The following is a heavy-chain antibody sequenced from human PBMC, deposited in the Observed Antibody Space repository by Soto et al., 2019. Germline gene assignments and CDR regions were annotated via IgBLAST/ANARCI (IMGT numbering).Heavy chain of an antibody. Sequence: TSETLSLTCAVSGGSISSSNWWSWVRQPPGKGLEWIGEIYHSGSTNYNPSLKSRVTISVDKSKNQFSLKLSSVTAADTAVYYCARVEDYGDYNDYWGQGTLVTVSS. D-gene: IGHD4-17*01. V-gene: IGHV4-4*02. CDR3: ARVEDYGDYNDY. J-gene: IGHJ4*02. CDR2: IYHSGST. CDR1: GGSISSSNW.